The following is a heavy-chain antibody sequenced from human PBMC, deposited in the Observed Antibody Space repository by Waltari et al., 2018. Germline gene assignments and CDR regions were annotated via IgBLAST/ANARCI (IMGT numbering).Heavy chain of an antibody. V-gene: IGHV3-7*04. CDR2: IKEDGSQT. CDR3: ARDRGWNTFDY. D-gene: IGHD6-19*01. CDR1: GFTFSRYW. Sequence: EVQLVESGGNLVQPGGSLRLSCAASGFTFSRYWITWVRQAPGRGLEWVANIKEDGSQTYYVDSVKGRFTISRDNAKNSLYLQMNSLRAEDTGLYYCARDRGWNTFDYWGQGTLVTVSS. J-gene: IGHJ4*02.